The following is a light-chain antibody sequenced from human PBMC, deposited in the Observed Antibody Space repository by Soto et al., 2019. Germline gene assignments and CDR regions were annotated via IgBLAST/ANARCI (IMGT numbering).Light chain of an antibody. CDR1: QSVSSSY. V-gene: IGKV3-20*01. Sequence: EIVLTQSPGTLSLSPGERATLSCRASQSVSSSYSAWYQQKPGQAPRLLIYGASSRATGIPDRFSGSGFGTDFTLTISRLEPEDFAVYYCQQYDSSSWTFGQGTKVEIK. CDR2: GAS. CDR3: QQYDSSSWT. J-gene: IGKJ1*01.